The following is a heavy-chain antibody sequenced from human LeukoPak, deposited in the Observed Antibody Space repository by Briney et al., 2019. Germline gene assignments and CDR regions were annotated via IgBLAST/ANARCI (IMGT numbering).Heavy chain of an antibody. CDR3: ARDEYSYGSRAHPYFFDY. D-gene: IGHD5-18*01. V-gene: IGHV4-34*01. CDR2: INHRGST. Sequence: SGTLSLTCTVSGGAISNYYWSWIRQPPGKGLEWIGEINHRGSTNYNPSLKSRVTISVDTSKNQFSLKLSSVTAADTALYYCARDEYSYGSRAHPYFFDYWGQGTLVTVSS. CDR1: GGAISNYY. J-gene: IGHJ4*02.